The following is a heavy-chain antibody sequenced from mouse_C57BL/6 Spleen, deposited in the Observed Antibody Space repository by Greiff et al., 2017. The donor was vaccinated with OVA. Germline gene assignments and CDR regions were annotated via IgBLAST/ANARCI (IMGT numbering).Heavy chain of an antibody. CDR3: ARIRAYYSNSYAMDY. CDR2: IYPSDSDT. Sequence: QVQLQQSGAELARPGSSVKLSCNASGYTFTSYWMDWVKQRPGQGLEWIGNIYPSDSDTHYTHKFKDKATLTVDYSSSTAYMQPSSMTAEDTAVYDRARIRAYYSNSYAMDYWGQGTSVTVSS. D-gene: IGHD2-5*01. J-gene: IGHJ4*01. CDR1: GYTFTSYW. V-gene: IGHV1-61*01.